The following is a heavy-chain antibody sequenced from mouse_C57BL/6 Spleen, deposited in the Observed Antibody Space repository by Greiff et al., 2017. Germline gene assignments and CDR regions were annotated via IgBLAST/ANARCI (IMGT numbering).Heavy chain of an antibody. CDR3: ARSENQAWFAY. V-gene: IGHV1-61*01. J-gene: IGHJ3*01. CDR2: IYPSDSET. CDR1: GYTFTSYW. Sequence: VQLQQPGAELVRPGSSVKLSCKASGYTFTSYWMDWVKQRPGQGLEWIGNIYPSDSETHYNQKFKDKATLTVDKSSSTAYMQLSSLTSEDSAVYYCARSENQAWFAYWGQGTLVTVSA.